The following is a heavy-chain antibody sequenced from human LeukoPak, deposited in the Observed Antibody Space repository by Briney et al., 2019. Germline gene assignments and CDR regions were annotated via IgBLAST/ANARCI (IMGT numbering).Heavy chain of an antibody. Sequence: PGGSLRLSCAASGFTFSSYWMSWVRQAPGKGLEWVANIKQDGSEKYYVDSVKGRFTISRDNAKNSLYLQMNSLRAEDTAVYYCARDEGERYFNWLPDYFDYWGQGTLVTVSS. CDR2: IKQDGSEK. CDR1: GFTFSSYW. D-gene: IGHD3-9*01. CDR3: ARDEGERYFNWLPDYFDY. V-gene: IGHV3-7*01. J-gene: IGHJ4*02.